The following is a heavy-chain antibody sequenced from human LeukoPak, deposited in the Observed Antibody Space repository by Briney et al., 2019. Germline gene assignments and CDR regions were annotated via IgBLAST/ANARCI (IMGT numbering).Heavy chain of an antibody. Sequence: PSETLSLTCTVSGDSISSGDYYWSWIRLPPGKGLEWIGYVYHSGTTYYNPSLRSRVTISVDRSENQFSLKLSSVTAADTAVYYCARVAEGSFYFDYWGQGTLVTVSS. CDR3: ARVAEGSFYFDY. CDR1: GDSISSGDYY. CDR2: VYHSGTT. J-gene: IGHJ4*02. D-gene: IGHD2-15*01. V-gene: IGHV4-30-2*01.